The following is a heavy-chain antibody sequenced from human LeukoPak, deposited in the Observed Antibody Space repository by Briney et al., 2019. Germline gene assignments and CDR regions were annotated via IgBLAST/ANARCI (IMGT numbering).Heavy chain of an antibody. CDR1: GFTFSSYW. J-gene: IGHJ4*02. D-gene: IGHD2-15*01. V-gene: IGHV3-7*03. Sequence: GGSLRLSCAASGFTFSSYWMSWVRQAPGKGLEGVANIKQDGSEKYYVDSGKGRFTISRDNAKNSLYLQMNSLRAEDTAVYYCARSPNCSGGSCYIFGYFDYWGQGTLVTVSS. CDR2: IKQDGSEK. CDR3: ARSPNCSGGSCYIFGYFDY.